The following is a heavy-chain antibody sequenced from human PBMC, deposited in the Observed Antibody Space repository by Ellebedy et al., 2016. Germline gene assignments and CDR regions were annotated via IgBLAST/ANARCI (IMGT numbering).Heavy chain of an antibody. CDR2: ITSSRSYI. Sequence: GGSLRLXXTASGFTFGDYAMNWVRQAPGKGLEWVSSITSSRSYIYYADSVRGRFTISRDNAKNSLYLQMNSLRVEDTAVYYCARRPPYGSGGYSSMDVWGKGTTVTVSS. CDR1: GFTFGDYA. D-gene: IGHD3-10*01. J-gene: IGHJ6*03. V-gene: IGHV3-21*01. CDR3: ARRPPYGSGGYSSMDV.